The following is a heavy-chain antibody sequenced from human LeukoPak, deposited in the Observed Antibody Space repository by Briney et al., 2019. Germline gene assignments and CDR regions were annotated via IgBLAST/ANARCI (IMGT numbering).Heavy chain of an antibody. CDR2: ISSSSSAI. CDR1: GFTFSSYN. Sequence: GGSLRLSCVVSGFTFSSYNMNWVRQAPGKGLEWVSYISSSSSAIYYADSVKGRFTISRDNARNSLYLQMNSLRAEDTAVYYCAKDASSSWRWGAFDIWGQGTMVTVSS. V-gene: IGHV3-48*01. D-gene: IGHD6-13*01. CDR3: AKDASSSWRWGAFDI. J-gene: IGHJ3*02.